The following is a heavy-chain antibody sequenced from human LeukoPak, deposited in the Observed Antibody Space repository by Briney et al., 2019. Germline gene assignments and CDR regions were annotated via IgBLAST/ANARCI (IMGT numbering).Heavy chain of an antibody. J-gene: IGHJ4*02. D-gene: IGHD7-27*01. CDR3: ATDRSDWGGHFDY. V-gene: IGHV4-30-4*08. CDR1: GGSISSSSYY. Sequence: PSETLSLTCTVSGGSISSSSYYWGWIRQPPGKGLEWIGYIYYSGSTYYNPSLKSRVIISVDTSKNQFSLRLSSVTAADTAVYYCATDRSDWGGHFDYWGQGTLVTVSS. CDR2: IYYSGST.